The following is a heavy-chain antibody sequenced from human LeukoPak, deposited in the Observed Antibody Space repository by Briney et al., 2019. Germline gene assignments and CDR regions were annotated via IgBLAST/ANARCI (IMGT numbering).Heavy chain of an antibody. CDR1: GITFTNAW. Sequence: GGSLRLSCAASGITFTNAWMTWVRQAPGKGLEWVAVISYDGSNKYYADSVKGRFTISRDNSKNTLYLQMNSLRAEDTAVYYCARETKLRYFDWAQYYFDYWGQGTLVTVSS. CDR2: ISYDGSNK. V-gene: IGHV3-30*03. J-gene: IGHJ4*02. CDR3: ARETKLRYFDWAQYYFDY. D-gene: IGHD3-9*01.